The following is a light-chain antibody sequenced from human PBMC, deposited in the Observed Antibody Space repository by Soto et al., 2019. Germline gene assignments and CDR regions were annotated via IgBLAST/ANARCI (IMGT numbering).Light chain of an antibody. CDR2: EVS. CDR3: CSYAGSLYV. Sequence: QSALTQPASVSGSHGQSITLSCTGTSSDVGSYNLVSWYQQHPGKAPKLMIYEVSRRPSGVSNRFSGSKSGNTASLTISGLQAEDEADYYCCSYAGSLYVFGTGTKVTVL. V-gene: IGLV2-23*02. CDR1: SSDVGSYNL. J-gene: IGLJ1*01.